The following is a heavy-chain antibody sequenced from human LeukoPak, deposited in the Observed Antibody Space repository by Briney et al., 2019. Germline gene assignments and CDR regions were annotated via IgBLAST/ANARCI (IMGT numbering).Heavy chain of an antibody. CDR2: INHSGST. V-gene: IGHV4-34*01. Sequence: SETLSLTCAVYGGSFSGYYWSWIRQPPGKGLEWIGEINHSGSTNYNPSLKSRVTISVDTSKNQFSLKLSSVTAADTAVYYCARGAYDVWQQLSHWGYYYYYGMDVWGQGATVTVSS. CDR3: ARGAYDVWQQLSHWGYYYYYGMDV. D-gene: IGHD6-13*01. CDR1: GGSFSGYY. J-gene: IGHJ6*02.